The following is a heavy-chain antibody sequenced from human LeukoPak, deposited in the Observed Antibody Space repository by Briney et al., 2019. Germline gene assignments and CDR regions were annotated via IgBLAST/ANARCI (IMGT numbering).Heavy chain of an antibody. D-gene: IGHD5-18*01. CDR2: IYYSGST. CDR3: ARVGLWNWFDP. CDR1: GGSISSGDYY. J-gene: IGHJ5*02. Sequence: SETLSLTCTVSGGSISSGDYYWSWIRQPPGKGLEWIGYIYYSGSTYYNPSLKSRVTISVDTSKNQFSLKLSSVTAADTAVYYSARVGLWNWFDPWGQGTLVTVSS. V-gene: IGHV4-30-4*01.